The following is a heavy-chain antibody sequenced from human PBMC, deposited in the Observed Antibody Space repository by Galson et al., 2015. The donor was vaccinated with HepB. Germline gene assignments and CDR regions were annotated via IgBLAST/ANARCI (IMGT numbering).Heavy chain of an antibody. CDR2: ISAGGDTT. CDR3: AKGDVWGSAAWNYGMDV. V-gene: IGHV3-23*01. CDR1: GFTFSNYA. J-gene: IGHJ6*02. D-gene: IGHD3-16*01. Sequence: SLRLSCAASGFTFSNYAMTWVRQAPGKGLEWVSSISAGGDTTYYADSEKGRFTISRDNAKKMLSLRTNSLRAEDTAVYYCAKGDVWGSAAWNYGMDVWGQGTTVTVSS.